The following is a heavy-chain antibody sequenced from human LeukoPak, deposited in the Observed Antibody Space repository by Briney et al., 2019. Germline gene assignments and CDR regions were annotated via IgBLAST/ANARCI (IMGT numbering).Heavy chain of an antibody. CDR2: INQDGSEK. CDR3: ARVGSGWAPDY. D-gene: IGHD6-19*01. V-gene: IGHV3-7*01. Sequence: GGSLRLSCAASGFTFSSNWMSWVRQAPGKGLEWVANINQDGSEKYYVDSVKGRFTISRDNAKNSLYVQMGSLRAEDTAVYYCARVGSGWAPDYWGQGTLVTVSS. CDR1: GFTFSSNW. J-gene: IGHJ4*02.